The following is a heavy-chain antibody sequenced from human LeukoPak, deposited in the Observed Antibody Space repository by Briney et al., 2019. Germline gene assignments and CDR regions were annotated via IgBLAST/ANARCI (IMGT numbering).Heavy chain of an antibody. CDR2: IYTSGST. CDR1: GGSISSYY. J-gene: IGHJ4*02. Sequence: SETLSLTCTVSGGSISSYYWSWIRQPAGKGLEWIGRIYTSGSTNYNPSLKSRVTMSVVTSKNQFSLKLSSVTAADTAVYYCAGSFRYYYDSSGYRIDYWGQGTLVTVSS. V-gene: IGHV4-4*07. CDR3: AGSFRYYYDSSGYRIDY. D-gene: IGHD3-22*01.